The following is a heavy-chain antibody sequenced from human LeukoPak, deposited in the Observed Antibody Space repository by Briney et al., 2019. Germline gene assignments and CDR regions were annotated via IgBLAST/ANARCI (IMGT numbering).Heavy chain of an antibody. CDR3: ARRHTTYYYDSSGYYYMNYFDY. J-gene: IGHJ4*02. Sequence: GESLKISCKGSGYSFTTYWIGWVRQMPGKGLEWMGIIYPGDSDTRYSPSFQGQVTISADKSISTAYLQWSSLKASDTAMYYCARRHTTYYYDSSGYYYMNYFDYWGQGTLVTVSS. D-gene: IGHD3-22*01. V-gene: IGHV5-51*01. CDR1: GYSFTTYW. CDR2: IYPGDSDT.